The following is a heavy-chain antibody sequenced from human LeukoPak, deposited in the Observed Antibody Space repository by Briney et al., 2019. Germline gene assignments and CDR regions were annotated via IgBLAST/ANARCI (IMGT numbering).Heavy chain of an antibody. Sequence: PSETLSLTCTVSGGSISSYYWSWIRQPPGKGLEWIGHIYGSGSTNYNPSLKSRVTLSVDTSKNQFSLKLSSVTAADTAVYYCARDRVAAAGMDVWGQGTTVTVSS. CDR2: IYGSGST. J-gene: IGHJ6*02. CDR3: ARDRVAAAGMDV. V-gene: IGHV4-59*01. CDR1: GGSISSYY. D-gene: IGHD6-13*01.